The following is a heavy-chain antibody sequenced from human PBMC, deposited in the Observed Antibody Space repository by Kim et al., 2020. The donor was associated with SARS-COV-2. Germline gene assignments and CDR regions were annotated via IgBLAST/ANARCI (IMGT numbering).Heavy chain of an antibody. D-gene: IGHD6-13*01. Sequence: KYYADSVRGRFTISRDNSKNTLYLQMNSLRAKDTAVYYCAVHTAAASLYYWGQGTLVTVSS. CDR2: K. J-gene: IGHJ4*02. V-gene: IGHV3-30*02. CDR3: AVHTAAASLYY.